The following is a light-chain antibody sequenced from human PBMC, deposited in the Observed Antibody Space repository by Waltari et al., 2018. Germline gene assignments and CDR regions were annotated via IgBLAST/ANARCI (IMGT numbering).Light chain of an antibody. CDR3: QAGGHGTWA. V-gene: IGLV4-69*01. Sequence: QLVVTQSPSASASLGASVKLTCTLSSGHSSNVIAWLQQHPERGPRYLTKVNSDGSRSKGAGIPGRFSGSSSGAERYLTISNRQSEDEADYYGQAGGHGTWAFGGGTKLTVL. J-gene: IGLJ3*02. CDR2: VNSDGSR. CDR1: SGHSSNV.